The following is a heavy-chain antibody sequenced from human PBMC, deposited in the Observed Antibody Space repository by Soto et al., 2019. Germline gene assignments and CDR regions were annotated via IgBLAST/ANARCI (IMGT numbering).Heavy chain of an antibody. V-gene: IGHV4-34*01. CDR3: ARVKWPYCSSTSCQRQSIAARPRYYMDV. CDR2: INHSGST. D-gene: IGHD2-2*01. Sequence: SETLSLTCAVYGGSFIGYYWSWIRQPPGKGLEWIGEINHSGSTNYNPSLKSRVTISVDTSKNQFSLKLSSVTAADTAVYYCARVKWPYCSSTSCQRQSIAARPRYYMDVWGKGTTVTVSS. J-gene: IGHJ6*03. CDR1: GGSFIGYY.